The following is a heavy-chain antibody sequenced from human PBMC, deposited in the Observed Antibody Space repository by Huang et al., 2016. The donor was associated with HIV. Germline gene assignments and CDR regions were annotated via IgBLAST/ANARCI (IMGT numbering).Heavy chain of an antibody. J-gene: IGHJ4*02. V-gene: IGHV1-69*01. CDR2: IVPMFGTG. Sequence: QVQLVQSGAELKKPGSSVKVSCKASGGTFSSHTITWVRQAPGQGFEWMGEIVPMFGTGNNAQKFQGRGTITADEATATAYLELSSLKFEDTAIYYCARGLSGNIDSWGQGSLVTVSS. D-gene: IGHD1-20*01. CDR3: ARGLSGNIDS. CDR1: GGTFSSHT.